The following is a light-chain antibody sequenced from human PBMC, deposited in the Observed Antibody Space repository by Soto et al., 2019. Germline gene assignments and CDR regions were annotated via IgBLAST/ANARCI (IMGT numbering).Light chain of an antibody. V-gene: IGKV3-15*01. J-gene: IGKJ1*01. CDR3: QQYNNWPCT. CDR1: QSVSSN. CDR2: GAS. Sequence: EIVMTQSPATLSVSPGERATLSCRASQSVSSNLAWYQHKPGQAPRLLIYGASTRATGIPARFSGSGSGTEFTLTISSLQSEDFAVYYCQQYNNWPCTFGQGTKVETK.